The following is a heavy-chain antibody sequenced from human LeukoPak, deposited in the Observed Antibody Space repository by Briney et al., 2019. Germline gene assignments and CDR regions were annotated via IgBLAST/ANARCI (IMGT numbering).Heavy chain of an antibody. CDR2: FDPEDGET. Sequence: EASVKVSCKVSGYTLTELSMHWVRQAPGKGLEWMGGFDPEDGETIYAQKFQGRVTMTEDTSTDTAYMELSSLRSEDTAVYYCASDSMVRGVTGYWGQGTLVTVSS. CDR1: GYTLTELS. D-gene: IGHD3-10*01. J-gene: IGHJ4*02. V-gene: IGHV1-24*01. CDR3: ASDSMVRGVTGY.